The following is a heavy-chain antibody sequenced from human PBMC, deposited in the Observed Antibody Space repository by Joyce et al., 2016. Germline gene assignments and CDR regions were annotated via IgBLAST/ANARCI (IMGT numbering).Heavy chain of an antibody. CDR3: ARDGFLEWLGDDY. CDR1: GGSISSSNYY. V-gene: IGHV4-39*07. Sequence: QLQLQASGPGLVRPSETLSLTCTVSGGSISSSNYYWGWIRQPPGRGLEWIGSYYHSGTTYYNPSLKSRVTISVDTSKNQFSLKLSSVTAADTAVYYCARDGFLEWLGDDYWGQGTLVTVSS. D-gene: IGHD3-3*01. CDR2: YYHSGTT. J-gene: IGHJ4*02.